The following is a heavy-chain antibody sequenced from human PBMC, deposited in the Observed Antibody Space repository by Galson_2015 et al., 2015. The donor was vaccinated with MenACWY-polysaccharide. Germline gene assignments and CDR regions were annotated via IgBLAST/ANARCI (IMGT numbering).Heavy chain of an antibody. D-gene: IGHD4-23*01. J-gene: IGHJ6*02. CDR2: IYSGGST. Sequence: SLRLSCAASGFTVSSNYMSWVRQAPGKGLEWVSVIYSGGSTYYADSVKGRFTISRDNSKNTLYLQMNSLRAEDTAVYYCARGSVVMRNYYYGMDVWGQGTTVTVSS. V-gene: IGHV3-66*02. CDR1: GFTVSSNY. CDR3: ARGSVVMRNYYYGMDV.